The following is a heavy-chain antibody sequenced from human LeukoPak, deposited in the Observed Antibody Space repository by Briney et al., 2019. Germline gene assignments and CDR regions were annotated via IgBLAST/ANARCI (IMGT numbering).Heavy chain of an antibody. V-gene: IGHV4-34*01. Sequence: SETLSLTCAVYGGSFSGYYWSWIRQPPGKGLEWIGEINHSGSTNYKSSLKSRVTISVDTSKNQFSLKLSSVTAADTAVYYCARYVVYGSGKYYFDYWGQGTLVTVSS. D-gene: IGHD3-10*01. J-gene: IGHJ4*02. CDR3: ARYVVYGSGKYYFDY. CDR1: GGSFSGYY. CDR2: INHSGST.